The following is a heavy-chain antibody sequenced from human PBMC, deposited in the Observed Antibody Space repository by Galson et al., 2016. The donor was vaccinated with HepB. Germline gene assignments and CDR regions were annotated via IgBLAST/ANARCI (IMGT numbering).Heavy chain of an antibody. CDR1: GFRFSSYG. CDR3: AKDPYYYGSGIDLSFDY. V-gene: IGHV3-30*18. Sequence: SLRLSCAASGFRFSSYGMHWVRQASGKGLEWVAVILYDGSKKYYADSVKGRFTISRDTSKNTLYLQMNSLRAEDTVVYYCAKDPYYYGSGIDLSFDYWGQGTLVTVSS. J-gene: IGHJ4*02. D-gene: IGHD3-10*01. CDR2: ILYDGSKK.